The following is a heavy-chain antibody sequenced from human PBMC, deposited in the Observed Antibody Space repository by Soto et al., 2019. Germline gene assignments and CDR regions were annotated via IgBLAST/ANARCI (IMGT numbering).Heavy chain of an antibody. CDR1: TISINVHG. J-gene: IGHJ5*01. D-gene: IGHD3-3*01. CDR3: ARDIWSAGYKWFAS. CDR2: ISKDGRVQ. Sequence: PGGSLRLSCTASTISINVHGIQWVRQAPAKGLEWVAFISKDGRVQYYADSVKGRFTISRDYSKNTVDLQMNSLRNEETAVYYCARDIWSAGYKWFASWGQGPLVTVSS. V-gene: IGHV3-30*03.